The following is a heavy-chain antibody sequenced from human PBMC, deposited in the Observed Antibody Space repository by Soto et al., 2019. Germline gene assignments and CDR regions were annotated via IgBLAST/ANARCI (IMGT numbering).Heavy chain of an antibody. J-gene: IGHJ4*02. Sequence: QVQLVQSGAEVKKPGASVKVSCKASGYTFTSYAMHWVRQAPGQRLEWMGWINAGNGNTKYSQKFQGRVTITRDTSASTAYMELSSLRSEDTAVYYCASVAYCGGDCYHHPFDYWGQGTLVTVSS. CDR3: ASVAYCGGDCYHHPFDY. CDR2: INAGNGNT. V-gene: IGHV1-3*01. CDR1: GYTFTSYA. D-gene: IGHD2-21*02.